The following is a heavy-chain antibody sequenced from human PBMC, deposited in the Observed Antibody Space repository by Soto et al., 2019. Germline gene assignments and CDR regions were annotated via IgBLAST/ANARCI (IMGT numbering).Heavy chain of an antibody. J-gene: IGHJ4*02. Sequence: QVKLVESGGGVVQPGRSLRLSCAVSGFTFSSYGMHWVRQAPGKGLEWVALIWYDRSSKFYADSVKGRFTISRDNSKNTLSLEMSSLSAEDTAMYYCAKPSYDFWSGYYHPFEVWGQGTLVTVSS. CDR3: AKPSYDFWSGYYHPFEV. D-gene: IGHD3-3*01. CDR1: GFTFSSYG. V-gene: IGHV3-33*06. CDR2: IWYDRSSK.